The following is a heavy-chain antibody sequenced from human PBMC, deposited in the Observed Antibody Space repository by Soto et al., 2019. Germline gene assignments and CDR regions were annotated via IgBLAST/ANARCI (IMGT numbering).Heavy chain of an antibody. CDR1: GGSLSGYY. CDR3: ARLLVTTGWFDP. J-gene: IGHJ5*02. CDR2: INHRGST. Sequence: QVHLQQWGAGLLKPSETLSLTCAVYGGSLSGYYWSWIRQPPGKGLEWIGEINHRGSTNYNPSLKSRVTISLHTSKSHCSLELSSVTDADTALYYCARLLVTTGWFDPWGQGTLVSVSS. D-gene: IGHD4-17*01. V-gene: IGHV4-34*01.